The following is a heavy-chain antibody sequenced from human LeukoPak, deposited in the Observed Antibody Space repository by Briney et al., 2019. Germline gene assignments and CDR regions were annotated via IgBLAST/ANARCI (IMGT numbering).Heavy chain of an antibody. CDR2: ISGSGGST. Sequence: GGSLRLSCAASGFTFSSYAMSWVRQAPGKGLEWVSAISGSGGSTYYADSVKGRFTISRDNSKNTLYLQMNSLRAEDTAVYYCATGLRFLEWPARIGAFDIWGRGTMVTVSS. D-gene: IGHD3-3*01. V-gene: IGHV3-23*01. CDR1: GFTFSSYA. J-gene: IGHJ3*02. CDR3: ATGLRFLEWPARIGAFDI.